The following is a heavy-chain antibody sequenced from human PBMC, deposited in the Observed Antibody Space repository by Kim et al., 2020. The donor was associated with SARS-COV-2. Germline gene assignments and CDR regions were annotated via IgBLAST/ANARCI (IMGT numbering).Heavy chain of an antibody. V-gene: IGHV4-34*01. J-gene: IGHJ4*02. Sequence: LKSRVTISVETSKNQFSLKLSAVTAADTAVYYCARGLAVGLRPSLTYFDYWGQGTLVTVSS. D-gene: IGHD6-19*01. CDR3: ARGLAVGLRPSLTYFDY.